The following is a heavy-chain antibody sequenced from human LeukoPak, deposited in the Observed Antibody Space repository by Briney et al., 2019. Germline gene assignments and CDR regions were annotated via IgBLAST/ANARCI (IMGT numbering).Heavy chain of an antibody. CDR2: ISAYNGRT. Sequence: ASVTVSCKASGYTFTSSYINWVRQAPGQRLEWMGWISAYNGRTNYAQKFQGRVTMTTDSYTSTAYMDLTSLRSDDTAVYYCARGGTYYPCIDYWGQGTLVTVSS. CDR1: GYTFTSSY. D-gene: IGHD1-26*01. J-gene: IGHJ4*02. CDR3: ARGGTYYPCIDY. V-gene: IGHV1-18*01.